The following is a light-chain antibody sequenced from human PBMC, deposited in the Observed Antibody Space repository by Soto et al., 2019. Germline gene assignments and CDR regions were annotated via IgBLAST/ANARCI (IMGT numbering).Light chain of an antibody. V-gene: IGLV2-14*01. Sequence: QSALTQPASVSGSLGQSITISCTGTGSDIGGYNYVSWYQQHPGKAPKLMIYDVNNRPSGVSRRFSGSKSGNTASLTISGLQGDDEADYYCSSYTSTSTLVVFGGGTKVTVL. CDR3: SSYTSTSTLVV. CDR2: DVN. CDR1: GSDIGGYNY. J-gene: IGLJ2*01.